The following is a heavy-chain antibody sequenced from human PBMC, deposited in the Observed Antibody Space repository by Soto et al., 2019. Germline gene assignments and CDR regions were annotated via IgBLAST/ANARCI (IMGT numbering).Heavy chain of an antibody. D-gene: IGHD5-18*01. CDR2: IYYSGST. J-gene: IGHJ3*02. CDR3: ARVPIQLWLSVHAFDI. V-gene: IGHV4-30-4*01. CDR1: GGSISSGDYY. Sequence: QVQLQESGPGLVKPSQTLSLTCTVSGGSISSGDYYWSWIRQPPGKGLEWIGYIYYSGSTYYNPSLKSRVTIAVDTSKNQFSLKLSSVTAADTAVYYCARVPIQLWLSVHAFDIWGQGTMVPVSS.